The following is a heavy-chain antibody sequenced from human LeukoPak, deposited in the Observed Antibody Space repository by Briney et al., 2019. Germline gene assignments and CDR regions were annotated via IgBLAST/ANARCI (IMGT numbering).Heavy chain of an antibody. Sequence: PRGSLTLAYTASGFSLNKHWMHWVRQAPGGGLVWVSRIDPDGVGSDSPDSVGDRLTISRDNARTTLYLQMESLRAEDTAVYYCARPPDSLAHAYDVWGQG. D-gene: IGHD3-22*01. CDR2: IDPDGVGS. CDR1: GFSLNKHW. V-gene: IGHV3-74*01. J-gene: IGHJ3*01. CDR3: ARPPDSLAHAYDV.